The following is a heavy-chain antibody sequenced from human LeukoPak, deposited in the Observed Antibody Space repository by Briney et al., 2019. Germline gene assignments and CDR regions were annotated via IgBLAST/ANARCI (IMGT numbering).Heavy chain of an antibody. CDR2: IGGSGGST. CDR3: ARFIVVVATHDY. Sequence: PGGSLRLSCAASGFTFSSYAMTWVRQAPGKGLEWVSGIGGSGGSTYYADSVKGRFTISRDNSKNTLDLQMSSLRAEDTAVYYCARFIVVVATHDYWGQGTLVTVSS. CDR1: GFTFSSYA. D-gene: IGHD2-15*01. V-gene: IGHV3-23*01. J-gene: IGHJ4*02.